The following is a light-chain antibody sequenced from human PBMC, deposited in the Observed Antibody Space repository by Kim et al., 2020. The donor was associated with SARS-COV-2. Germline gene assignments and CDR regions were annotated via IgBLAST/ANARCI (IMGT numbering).Light chain of an antibody. CDR1: QTVTSGK. CDR3: QQYATSPPYT. V-gene: IGKV3-20*01. Sequence: SPGERATLSCRASQTVTSGKLAWYQQRPGQAPRLLVHDVSNRASGIPDRFSGSGSGTDFSLTLSRVEPEDFAVYFCQQYATSPPYTFGQGTKLEI. J-gene: IGKJ2*01. CDR2: DVS.